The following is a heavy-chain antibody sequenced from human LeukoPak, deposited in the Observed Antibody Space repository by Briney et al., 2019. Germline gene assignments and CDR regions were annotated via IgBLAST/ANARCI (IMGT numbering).Heavy chain of an antibody. CDR1: GGSISSSSYY. D-gene: IGHD3-16*01. CDR2: IYYSGST. Sequence: SETLSLTCTVSGGSISSSSYYWGWIRQPPGKGLEWIGSIYYSGSTYYNPSLKSRVTISVDTSKNQFSLKLSSVTAADTAVYYCAVGGVMMGGDFDYWGQGTLVTVSS. V-gene: IGHV4-39*01. CDR3: AVGGVMMGGDFDY. J-gene: IGHJ4*02.